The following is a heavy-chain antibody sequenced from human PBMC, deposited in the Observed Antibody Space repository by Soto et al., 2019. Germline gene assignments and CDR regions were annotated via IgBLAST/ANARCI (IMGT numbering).Heavy chain of an antibody. Sequence: GASVKVSCKASGGTFSSYAISWVRQAPGQGLEWMGGIIPIFGTANYAQKFQGRVTITADESTSTAYMELSSLRSEDTAVYYCAREMATMKAEYKLKGAVGINWFDPWGQGTLVTVSS. CDR3: AREMATMKAEYKLKGAVGINWFDP. J-gene: IGHJ5*02. D-gene: IGHD5-12*01. CDR1: GGTFSSYA. V-gene: IGHV1-69*13. CDR2: IIPIFGTA.